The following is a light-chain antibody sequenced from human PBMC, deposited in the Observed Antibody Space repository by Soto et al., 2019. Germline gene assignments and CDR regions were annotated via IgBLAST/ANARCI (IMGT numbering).Light chain of an antibody. Sequence: QSALTQPASVSGSPGQSITISCTGTSSDVGSYNLVSWYQQHPGKAPKVMIYEVSKRPSGVSNRFSGSKSGNTASLTISWLQAEDEADYYCCSYAGSSTLYVFGTGTKVTV. CDR1: SSDVGSYNL. J-gene: IGLJ1*01. CDR2: EVS. CDR3: CSYAGSSTLYV. V-gene: IGLV2-23*02.